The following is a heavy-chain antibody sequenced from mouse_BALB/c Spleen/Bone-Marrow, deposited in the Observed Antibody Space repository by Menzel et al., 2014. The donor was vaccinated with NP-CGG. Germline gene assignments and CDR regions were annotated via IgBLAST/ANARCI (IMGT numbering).Heavy chain of an antibody. Sequence: VQLQQSGAELAKPGASVKMSCKASGYTFTSYWMHWVKQRPGQGLEWIGYINPSTGYTEYNQKFKDKATLTADKSSSTAYMQLSNLTSEDSAVYYCARSGGGYDGFAYWGQGTLVTVSA. J-gene: IGHJ3*01. CDR2: INPSTGYT. CDR1: GYTFTSYW. D-gene: IGHD2-2*01. V-gene: IGHV1-7*01. CDR3: ARSGGGYDGFAY.